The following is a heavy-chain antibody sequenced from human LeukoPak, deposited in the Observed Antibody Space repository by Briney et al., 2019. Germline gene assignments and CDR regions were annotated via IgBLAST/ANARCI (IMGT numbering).Heavy chain of an antibody. CDR3: ASGPDHGDNLFDY. V-gene: IGHV1-8*03. Sequence: ASVKVSCKASGYTFTSYDINWVRQATGQGLEWMGWMNPNSGNTGYAQKFQGRVTITRNTSISTAYMELSSLRSDDTAVYYCASGPDHGDNLFDYWGQGNLVTVSS. D-gene: IGHD4-17*01. CDR1: GYTFTSYD. J-gene: IGHJ4*02. CDR2: MNPNSGNT.